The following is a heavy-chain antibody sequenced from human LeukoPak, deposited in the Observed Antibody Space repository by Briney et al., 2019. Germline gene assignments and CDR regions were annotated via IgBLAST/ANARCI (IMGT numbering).Heavy chain of an antibody. Sequence: SETLSLTCAVYGGSFSGYNWSWIRQPPGKGLEWIGEINRSGSTNYNPSLKSRVTISVDTSKNQFSLKLSSATAADTAVYYCARLSNYGSGSWSQWGQGTLVTVSS. CDR1: GGSFSGYN. D-gene: IGHD3-10*01. CDR2: INRSGST. CDR3: ARLSNYGSGSWSQ. J-gene: IGHJ4*02. V-gene: IGHV4-34*01.